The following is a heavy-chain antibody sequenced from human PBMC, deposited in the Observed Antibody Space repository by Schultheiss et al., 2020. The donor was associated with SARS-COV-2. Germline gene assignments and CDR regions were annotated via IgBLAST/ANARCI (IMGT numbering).Heavy chain of an antibody. D-gene: IGHD3-10*01. J-gene: IGHJ4*02. CDR3: VGAGGYSY. CDR2: IYNDGRA. V-gene: IGHV3-53*01. CDR1: GFTVNDNH. Sequence: GGSLRLSCAVSGFTVNDNHMVWVRQAPGKGLEWVSVIYNDGRAYYPDSVKGRFTISRDKSKNTLYLQISSLRDEDTAVYYCVGAGGYSYWGQGTLVTVSS.